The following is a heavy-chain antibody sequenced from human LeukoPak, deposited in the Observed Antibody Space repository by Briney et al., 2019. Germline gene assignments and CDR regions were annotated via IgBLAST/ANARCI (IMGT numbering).Heavy chain of an antibody. Sequence: SVKVSSKASGGTFSIYTISWVRQAPGQGLEWMGRIIPILGIANYAQKFQGRVTITADKSTSTAYMELSSLRSEDTAVYYCAREATVTTNYYYGMDVWGQGTTVTVSS. CDR2: IIPILGIA. J-gene: IGHJ6*02. V-gene: IGHV1-69*10. CDR1: GGTFSIYT. D-gene: IGHD4-17*01. CDR3: AREATVTTNYYYGMDV.